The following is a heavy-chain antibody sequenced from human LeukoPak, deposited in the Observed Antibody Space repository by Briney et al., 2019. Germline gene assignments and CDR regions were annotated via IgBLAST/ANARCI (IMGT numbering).Heavy chain of an antibody. CDR3: ARRPPYCSGGSCYSGAGGPSGY. V-gene: IGHV1-2*06. CDR2: INPNSGGT. CDR1: GYTFTGYY. Sequence: ASVKVSCKVSGYTFTGYYMHWVRQAPGQGLEWMGRINPNSGGTNYAQKFQGRVTMTRDTSISTAYMELSRLRSDDTAVYYCARRPPYCSGGSCYSGAGGPSGYWGQGTLVTVSS. D-gene: IGHD2-15*01. J-gene: IGHJ4*02.